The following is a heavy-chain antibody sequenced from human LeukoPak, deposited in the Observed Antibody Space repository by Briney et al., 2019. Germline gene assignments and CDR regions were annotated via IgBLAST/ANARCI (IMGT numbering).Heavy chain of an antibody. V-gene: IGHV1-69*04. J-gene: IGHJ3*02. CDR2: IIPILGIA. Sequence: ASVKVSCKASGGTFSSYTISWVRQAPGQGLEWMGRIIPILGIANYAQKFQGRLTITADKSTSTAYMELSSLRSEDTAVYYCARDLSSATQAAFDIWGQGTMVTVSS. CDR1: GGTFSSYT. D-gene: IGHD2-15*01. CDR3: ARDLSSATQAAFDI.